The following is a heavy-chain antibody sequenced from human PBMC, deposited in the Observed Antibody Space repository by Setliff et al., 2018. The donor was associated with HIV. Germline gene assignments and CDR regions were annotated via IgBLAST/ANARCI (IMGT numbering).Heavy chain of an antibody. Sequence: GASVKVSCKVSGYTFTGYAMHWVRQAPGQRLEWMGWISAGNGNTIYSQKFQGRVTFSRDTSASTAYMELSSLRSEDTAVYYCANSVTDASYWYFIHWGRGSPVTVSS. D-gene: IGHD4-17*01. CDR2: ISAGNGNT. CDR1: GYTFTGYA. V-gene: IGHV1-3*01. J-gene: IGHJ2*01. CDR3: ANSVTDASYWYFIH.